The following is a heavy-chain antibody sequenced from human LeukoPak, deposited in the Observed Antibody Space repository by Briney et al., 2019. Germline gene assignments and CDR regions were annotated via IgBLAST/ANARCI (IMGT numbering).Heavy chain of an antibody. CDR1: GLTFSDYA. V-gene: IGHV3-23*01. CDR3: AKAELGVDTFFDY. D-gene: IGHD3-3*01. J-gene: IGHJ4*02. CDR2: LSGSGAGT. Sequence: TGGSLRLSCAASGLTFSDYALGWVRQAPGRGLEWVATLSGSGAGTYYSDSAQGRFTISRDNSKRTLFLQMNSLRAEDTAFYYCAKAELGVDTFFDYWGQGTLVTVSS.